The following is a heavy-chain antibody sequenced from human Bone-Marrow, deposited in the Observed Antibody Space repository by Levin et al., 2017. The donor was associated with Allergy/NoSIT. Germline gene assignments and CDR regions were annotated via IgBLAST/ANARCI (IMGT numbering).Heavy chain of an antibody. Sequence: GESLKISCAASGFTFSSYAMHWVRQAPGKGLEWVAVISYDGSNKYYADSVKGRFTISRDNSKNTLYLQMNSLRAEDTAVYYCARGRYSSSSYYFDYWGQGTLVTVSS. CDR2: ISYDGSNK. CDR1: GFTFSSYA. V-gene: IGHV3-30*04. D-gene: IGHD6-6*01. CDR3: ARGRYSSSSYYFDY. J-gene: IGHJ4*02.